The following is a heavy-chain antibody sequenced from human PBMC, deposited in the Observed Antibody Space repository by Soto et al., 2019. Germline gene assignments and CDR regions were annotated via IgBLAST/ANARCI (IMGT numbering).Heavy chain of an antibody. J-gene: IGHJ4*02. CDR3: AVVYRQSGYSSSWVFDY. Sequence: QVQLQESGPGLVKPSQTLSLICTVSCGSINSGGYYWNWLRQPPGKGLEWIGYIFYSGSTYYHPFRRIRVTITADTSETQSSLNLSAVTAADTALSFGAVVYRQSGYSSSWVFDYWGQGTLVNVSS. CDR1: CGSINSGGYY. D-gene: IGHD6-13*01. V-gene: IGHV4-31*03. CDR2: IFYSGST.